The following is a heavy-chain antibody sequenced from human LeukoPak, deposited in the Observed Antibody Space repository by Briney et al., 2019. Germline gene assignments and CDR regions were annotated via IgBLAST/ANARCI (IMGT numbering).Heavy chain of an antibody. Sequence: KSSETLSLTCTVSGGSFSSYCWTWIRQPPGKGLEWIGYIYYSGTTVYNPSLTSRVTISIDTSKNQVYLKLSSVTAADTAVYYCARVSGDTAQDAFDFWGQGTMVTVSS. D-gene: IGHD5-18*01. V-gene: IGHV4-59*01. J-gene: IGHJ3*01. CDR1: GGSFSSYC. CDR2: IYYSGTT. CDR3: ARVSGDTAQDAFDF.